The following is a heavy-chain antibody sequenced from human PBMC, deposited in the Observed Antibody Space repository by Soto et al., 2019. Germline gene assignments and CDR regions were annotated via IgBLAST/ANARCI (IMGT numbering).Heavy chain of an antibody. CDR1: GYSFSNYW. Sequence: PGESLKISCKGSGYSFSNYWIAWLRQMPGKGLEWMGIIYPAASDARYSPSFQGQVTISVDNSINTAYLQWSSLTASDTAMYYCARLSRRVAQESNYFDPWGQGTLVTVSS. CDR3: ARLSRRVAQESNYFDP. D-gene: IGHD2-8*01. CDR2: IYPAASDA. V-gene: IGHV5-51*01. J-gene: IGHJ5*02.